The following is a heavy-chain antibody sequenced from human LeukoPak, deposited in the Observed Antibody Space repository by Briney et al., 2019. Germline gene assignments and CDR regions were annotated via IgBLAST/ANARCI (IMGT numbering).Heavy chain of an antibody. V-gene: IGHV3-23*01. J-gene: IGHJ4*02. CDR2: ISSSGSGGNT. CDR3: ARDIDY. Sequence: GGSLRLSCVASGVTLSNYAMSWARQAPGKGLEWVSGISSSGSGGNTYYADSVKGRFTISRDNAKNSLYLQMNSLRAEDTAVYYCARDIDYWGQGTLVTVSS. CDR1: GVTLSNYA.